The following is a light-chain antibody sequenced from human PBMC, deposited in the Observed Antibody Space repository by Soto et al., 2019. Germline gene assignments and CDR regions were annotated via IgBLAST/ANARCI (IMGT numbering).Light chain of an antibody. CDR3: HQYGTSHQT. J-gene: IGKJ1*01. CDR2: DAS. Sequence: EIVLTQSPGSLSLSPGESATLSCRASQTVSDTHVAWYQQRPGQAPRLLIYDASRRDIGVPDRFSGSGSGTDFTLTISGLEPADFALYFCHQYGTSHQTFRQGTKV. V-gene: IGKV3-20*01. CDR1: QTVSDTH.